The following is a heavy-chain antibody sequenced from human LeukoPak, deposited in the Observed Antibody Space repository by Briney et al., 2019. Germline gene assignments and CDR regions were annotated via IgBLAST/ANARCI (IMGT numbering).Heavy chain of an antibody. CDR3: GRPSVGLPADY. D-gene: IGHD1-26*01. Sequence: PSETLSLTCTVSGGSVSSASHYWGWLRQPPGKGLEWIGCIHYSGSTYYNPSLQSRLTISVDTSKSQLSLELNSVTAADTAVYYCGRPSVGLPADYWGQGTLVTVSS. CDR1: GGSVSSASHY. J-gene: IGHJ4*02. V-gene: IGHV4-39*01. CDR2: IHYSGST.